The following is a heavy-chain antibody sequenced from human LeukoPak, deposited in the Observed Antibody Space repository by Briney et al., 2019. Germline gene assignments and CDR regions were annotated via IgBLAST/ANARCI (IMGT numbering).Heavy chain of an antibody. D-gene: IGHD3-16*02. V-gene: IGHV4-39*01. CDR2: ISYSGST. CDR3: ARHYVDIRTVGASYYYYGLDV. J-gene: IGHJ6*02. CDR1: GGSISNSNYC. Sequence: SETLSLTCTVSGGSISNSNYCWGWIRQPPGKGLEWIGSISYSGSTYYNPSLKSRVTISVDTSKNQFSLKVTSVTAADTAVFYCARHYVDIRTVGASYYYYGLDVWGQGTTVTVSS.